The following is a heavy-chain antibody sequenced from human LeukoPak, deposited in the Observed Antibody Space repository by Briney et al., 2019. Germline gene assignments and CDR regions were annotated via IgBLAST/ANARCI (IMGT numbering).Heavy chain of an antibody. Sequence: SETLSLTCTVSGGSISSYYWSWIRQPPGKGLEWIGYIYYSGSTNYNPSLKSRVTISVDTSKNQFSLKLSSVTAADTAVYYCARTIVGVTTAGWFDPWGQGTPVTVSS. V-gene: IGHV4-59*01. CDR1: GGSISSYY. CDR2: IYYSGST. J-gene: IGHJ5*02. D-gene: IGHD1-26*01. CDR3: ARTIVGVTTAGWFDP.